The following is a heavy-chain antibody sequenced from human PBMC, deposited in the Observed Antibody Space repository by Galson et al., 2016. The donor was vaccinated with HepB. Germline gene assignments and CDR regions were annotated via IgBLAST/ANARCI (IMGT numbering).Heavy chain of an antibody. CDR3: ARDRYGDYLDY. CDR2: IWYDRNNK. Sequence: SLRLSCAASGFTFNSYGMHWVRQAPGKGLEWVAIIWYDRNNKYYADSVKGRFTISRDISKNTLYLQMNSLGAEDTAVYYCARDRYGDYLDYWGQGTRVTVSS. J-gene: IGHJ4*02. D-gene: IGHD4-17*01. CDR1: GFTFNSYG. V-gene: IGHV3-33*01.